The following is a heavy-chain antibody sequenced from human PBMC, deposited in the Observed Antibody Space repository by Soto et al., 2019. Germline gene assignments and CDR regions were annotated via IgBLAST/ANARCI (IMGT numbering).Heavy chain of an antibody. CDR2: IWYDVSNK. V-gene: IGHV3-33*01. CDR1: GFTFSSYG. J-gene: IGHJ4*02. D-gene: IGHD6-13*01. Sequence: QVQLVESGGGVVQPGRSLRLSCAASGFTFSSYGMHWVRQAPGKGLEWVAVIWYDVSNKYYADSVKGRFTISRDNSKNMLYLQKNSLRAEDTAVYYCAIGIASAAYYFEYWGQGTLVTVSS. CDR3: AIGIASAAYYFEY.